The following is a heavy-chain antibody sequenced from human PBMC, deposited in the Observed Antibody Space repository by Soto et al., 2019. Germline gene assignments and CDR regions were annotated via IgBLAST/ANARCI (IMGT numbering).Heavy chain of an antibody. V-gene: IGHV4-34*01. J-gene: IGHJ4*02. D-gene: IGHD5-12*01. CDR3: ARRPNIVATICDY. CDR1: GGSFSGYY. Sequence: SETLSLTCAVYGGSFSGYYWSWIRQPPGKGLEWIGEINHSGSTNYNPSLKSRVTISVDTSKNQFSLKLSSVTAADTAVYYCARRPNIVATICDYWGQGTLVTVSS. CDR2: INHSGST.